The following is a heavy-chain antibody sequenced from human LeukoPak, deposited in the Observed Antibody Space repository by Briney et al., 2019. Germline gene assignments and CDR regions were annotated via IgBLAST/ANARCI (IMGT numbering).Heavy chain of an antibody. CDR1: GYTFTSYG. V-gene: IGHV1-18*01. D-gene: IGHD2-2*01. CDR2: ISAYNGNT. CDR3: AREGGSSTSCYGCYYYYGMDV. Sequence: ASVKVSCKASGYTFTSYGISWVRQAPGQGLEWMGWISAYNGNTNYAQKLQGRVTMTTDTSTSTAYMELRSLRSDDTAVYYCAREGGSSTSCYGCYYYYGMDVWGQGTTVTVSS. J-gene: IGHJ6*02.